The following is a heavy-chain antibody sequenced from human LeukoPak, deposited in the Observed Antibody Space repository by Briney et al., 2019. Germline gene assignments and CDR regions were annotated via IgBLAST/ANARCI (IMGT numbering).Heavy chain of an antibody. J-gene: IGHJ4*02. CDR1: GFTFSSYT. CDR3: ARDEWELVDY. D-gene: IGHD1-26*01. V-gene: IGHV3-30-3*01. CDR2: ISYDGSNK. Sequence: GRSLILSCAASGFTFSSYTMHWVRQAPGKGLEWVAVISYDGSNKYYADSVKGRFTISRDNSKNTLFLQMNSLRAEDTAVYYCARDEWELVDYWGQGTLVTVSS.